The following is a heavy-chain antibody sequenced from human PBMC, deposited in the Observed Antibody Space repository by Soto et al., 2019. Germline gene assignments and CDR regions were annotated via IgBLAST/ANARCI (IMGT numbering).Heavy chain of an antibody. CDR3: ARGAVAGQVVALFDP. D-gene: IGHD6-19*01. CDR2: ISPDGSGA. V-gene: IGHV3-74*03. J-gene: IGHJ5*02. Sequence: GSLRLSCAASGFTHNSYWMHWVRQAPGMGLVWVSRISPDGSGATYADSVEGRFTISRDDAKNTLYLQMNSLRVEDTAVYYCARGAVAGQVVALFDPWGQGTLVTVSS. CDR1: GFTHNSYW.